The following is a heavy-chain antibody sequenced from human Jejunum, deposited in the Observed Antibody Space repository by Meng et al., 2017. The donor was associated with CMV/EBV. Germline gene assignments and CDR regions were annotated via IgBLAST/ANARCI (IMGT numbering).Heavy chain of an antibody. CDR2: FYSSDTY. CDR1: GGSVNNYY. CDR3: ARGPGASTREGFDY. J-gene: IGHJ4*02. Sequence: QGELQEAGPGLVMPSETLSLTCTVSGGSVNNYYWSWIRQSAGKGLEWIGRFYSSDTYNYHPSLDSRVTMSLDTSKNQFSLNLRSVTAADTATYYCARGPGASTREGFDYWGLGTLVTVSS. V-gene: IGHV4-4*07. D-gene: IGHD1-26*01.